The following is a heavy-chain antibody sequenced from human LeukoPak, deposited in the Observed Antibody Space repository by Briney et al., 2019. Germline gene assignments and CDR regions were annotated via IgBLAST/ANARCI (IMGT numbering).Heavy chain of an antibody. Sequence: ASVKVSCKASGYTFTSYYMHWVRQAPGQGLEWMGWISAYNGNTNYAQKLQGRVTMTTDTSTSTAYMELRSLRSDDTAVYYCARRNYYGSGSYYYYYYYMDVWGKGTTVTISS. J-gene: IGHJ6*03. CDR3: ARRNYYGSGSYYYYYYYMDV. CDR1: GYTFTSYY. CDR2: ISAYNGNT. V-gene: IGHV1-18*04. D-gene: IGHD3-10*01.